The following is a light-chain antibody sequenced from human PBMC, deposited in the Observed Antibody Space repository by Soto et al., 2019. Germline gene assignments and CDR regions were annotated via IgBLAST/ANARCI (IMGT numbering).Light chain of an antibody. V-gene: IGKV3-15*01. CDR1: QSVRSK. CDR2: DAS. CDR3: QQYYNWPRT. J-gene: IGKJ5*01. Sequence: EIVMTQSPATLSVSPGERATLSCRASQSVRSKLAWYQQKPGQAPRLLIYDASTRATGIPARFSGSGSGTEFTLTINSLQAEDCAVYYCQQYYNWPRTFGQGTRLENK.